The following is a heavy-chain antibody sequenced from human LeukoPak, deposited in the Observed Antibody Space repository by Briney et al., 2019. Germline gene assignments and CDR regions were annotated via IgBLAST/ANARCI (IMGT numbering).Heavy chain of an antibody. CDR3: ASHTPAYCGGDCYYGAFDI. J-gene: IGHJ3*02. Sequence: KPSEALSLTCTVSGGSISSYYWSWIRQPPGKGLEWIGYIYYSGSTNYNPSLKSRVTISVDTSKNQFSLKLSSVTAADTAVYYCASHTPAYCGGDCYYGAFDIWGQGTMVTVSS. V-gene: IGHV4-59*08. CDR2: IYYSGST. D-gene: IGHD2-21*02. CDR1: GGSISSYY.